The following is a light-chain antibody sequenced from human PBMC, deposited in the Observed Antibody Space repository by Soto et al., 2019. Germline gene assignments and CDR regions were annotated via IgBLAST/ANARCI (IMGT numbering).Light chain of an antibody. CDR2: GAS. CDR3: QQASSFPLT. J-gene: IGKJ4*01. Sequence: DIQMTQSPSSVSASVGDRVTISCRASQAISSWLAWYQQKPGEAPKLLIYGASTLQSGVPSRFSGSESGTLFTLTISSLQPEDFATYYRQQASSFPLTFGGGTKVQIK. V-gene: IGKV1-12*01. CDR1: QAISSW.